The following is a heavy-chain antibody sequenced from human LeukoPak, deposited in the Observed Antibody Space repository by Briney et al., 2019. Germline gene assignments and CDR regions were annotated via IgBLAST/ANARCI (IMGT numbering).Heavy chain of an antibody. Sequence: ASVKVSCKASGYTFTGYYMHWVRQAPGQGLEWMGWINPNSGGTNYAQKFQGRVTMTRDTSISTAYMELSRLRSDDTAVYYCAGFMITYRAFDIWGQGTMVTVSS. J-gene: IGHJ3*02. CDR3: AGFMITYRAFDI. CDR1: GYTFTGYY. V-gene: IGHV1-2*02. CDR2: INPNSGGT. D-gene: IGHD3-16*01.